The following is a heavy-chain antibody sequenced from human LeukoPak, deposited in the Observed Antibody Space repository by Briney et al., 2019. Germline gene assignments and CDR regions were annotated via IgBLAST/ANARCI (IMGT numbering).Heavy chain of an antibody. CDR3: AKAGLFYFFDY. CDR2: ISGSSGST. V-gene: IGHV3-23*01. Sequence: LSLTCTVSGGSISSGGYYWSWIRQAPGKGLEWVSAISGSSGSTYYADSVKGRFTISRDNSKNTLYLEMNSLRADDTAVYYCAKAGLFYFFDYWGQGTLVTVSS. J-gene: IGHJ4*02. D-gene: IGHD2-21*01. CDR1: GGSISSGGYY.